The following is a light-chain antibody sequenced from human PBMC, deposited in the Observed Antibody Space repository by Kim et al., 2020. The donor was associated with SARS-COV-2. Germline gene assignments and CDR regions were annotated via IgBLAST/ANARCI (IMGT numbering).Light chain of an antibody. CDR1: QSVSTS. CDR3: QQYNNWPFT. CDR2: GAS. J-gene: IGKJ3*01. V-gene: IGKV3-15*01. Sequence: EIVMTQSPATLSVSPGERATLSCRASQSVSTSLAWYQQKPGQPPRLLTYGASTRATGIPARFSGSGSGTEFTLTISSLQSEDFAVYYCQQYNNWPFTFGPGTKVDIK.